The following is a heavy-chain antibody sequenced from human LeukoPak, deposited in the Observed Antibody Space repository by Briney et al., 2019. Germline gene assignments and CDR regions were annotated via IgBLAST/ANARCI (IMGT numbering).Heavy chain of an antibody. CDR2: FNPEDDNT. Sequence: GASVKVSCRISGHTLTQLSMHWVRQSLGKGLEWMGGFNPEDDNTIYAQKFQGRISMTEDTSADTAYMELSSLRSEDTAIYYCASGYCHNGECNWGDFWGQGTLVTVSS. V-gene: IGHV1-24*01. CDR3: ASGYCHNGECNWGDF. CDR1: GHTLTQLS. J-gene: IGHJ4*02. D-gene: IGHD2-8*01.